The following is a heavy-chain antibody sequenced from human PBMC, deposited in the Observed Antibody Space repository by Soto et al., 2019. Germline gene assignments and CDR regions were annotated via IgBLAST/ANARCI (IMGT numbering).Heavy chain of an antibody. CDR1: GYTFTSYY. V-gene: IGHV1-46*01. Sequence: ASVKVSCKASGYTFTSYYMHWVRQAPGQGLEWMGIINPSGGSTSYAQKFQGRVTMTRDTSMSTAYMELSRLRSDDTAVYYCARDHYYGSGSYKGYYYYGMDVWGQGTTVTVSS. D-gene: IGHD3-10*01. CDR2: INPSGGST. J-gene: IGHJ6*02. CDR3: ARDHYYGSGSYKGYYYYGMDV.